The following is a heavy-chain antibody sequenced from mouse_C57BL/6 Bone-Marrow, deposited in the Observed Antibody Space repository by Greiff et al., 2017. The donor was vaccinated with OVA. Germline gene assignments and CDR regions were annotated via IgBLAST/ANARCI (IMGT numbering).Heavy chain of an antibody. J-gene: IGHJ1*03. Sequence: VQRVESGAELVRPGTSVKVSCKASGYAFTNYLIEWVKQRPGQGLEWIGVINPGSGGTNYNEKFKGKATLTADKSSSTAYMQLSSLTSEDSAVYFCARPFYGDWYFDVWGTGTTVTVSS. V-gene: IGHV1-54*01. D-gene: IGHD1-1*01. CDR3: ARPFYGDWYFDV. CDR1: GYAFTNYL. CDR2: INPGSGGT.